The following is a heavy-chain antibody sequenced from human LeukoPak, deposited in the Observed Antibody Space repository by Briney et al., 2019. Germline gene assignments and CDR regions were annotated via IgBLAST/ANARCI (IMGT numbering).Heavy chain of an antibody. V-gene: IGHV3-13*01. Sequence: GGSLRLSCAASGFTFSSYDMHWVRQATGKGLEWVSAIGTAGDTYYPGSVKGRFTISRENAKNSLYLQMNSLRAGDTAVYYCARGKYSSGWYDPSHFDYWGLGTLVTVSS. CDR1: GFTFSSYD. J-gene: IGHJ4*02. CDR2: IGTAGDT. D-gene: IGHD6-19*01. CDR3: ARGKYSSGWYDPSHFDY.